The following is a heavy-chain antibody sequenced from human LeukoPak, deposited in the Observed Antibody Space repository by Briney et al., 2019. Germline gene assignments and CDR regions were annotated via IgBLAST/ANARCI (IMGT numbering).Heavy chain of an antibody. CDR1: GFTCSSYS. CDR3: ARDYDYVWGSYRPYYFDY. J-gene: IGHJ4*02. D-gene: IGHD3-16*02. CDR2: ISSSSSYI. Sequence: GGSLRLSCAASGFTCSSYSMNWVHQAPGKELEWVSSISSSSSYIYYADSVKGRFTISRDNAKNSLYLQMNSLRAEDTAVYYCARDYDYVWGSYRPYYFDYWGQGTLVTVS. V-gene: IGHV3-21*01.